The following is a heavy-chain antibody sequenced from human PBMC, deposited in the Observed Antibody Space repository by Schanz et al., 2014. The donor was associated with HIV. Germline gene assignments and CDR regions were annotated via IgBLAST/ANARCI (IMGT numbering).Heavy chain of an antibody. D-gene: IGHD3-10*01. J-gene: IGHJ6*02. CDR1: GFTFSTYA. CDR3: ARGSGPYYYYYGMDV. CDR2: ISSSSSTI. Sequence: VQLVESGGGLVQPGGSLRLSCAASGFTFSTYAMSWVRQAPGKGLEWVSYISSSSSTIYYADSVKGRFTISRDNAKNSLYLQMNSLRAEDTAVYYCARGSGPYYYYYGMDVWGQGTTVTVSS. V-gene: IGHV3-48*01.